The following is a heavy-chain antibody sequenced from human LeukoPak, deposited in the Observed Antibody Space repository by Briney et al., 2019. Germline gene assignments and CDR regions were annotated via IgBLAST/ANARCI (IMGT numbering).Heavy chain of an antibody. V-gene: IGHV4-39*01. J-gene: IGHJ4*02. D-gene: IGHD3-9*01. CDR1: GGSISSSSYY. Sequence: SETLSLTCTVSGGSISSSSYYWGWIRQPPGKGLEWIGSIYYSGSTYYNPSLKSRVTISVDTSKNQFSLKLSSVTAADTAVYYCASEADYDILTGYYINWGQGTLVTVSS. CDR2: IYYSGST. CDR3: ASEADYDILTGYYIN.